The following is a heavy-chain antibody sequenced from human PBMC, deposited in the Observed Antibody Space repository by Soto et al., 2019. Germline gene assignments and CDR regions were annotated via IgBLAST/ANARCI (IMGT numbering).Heavy chain of an antibody. J-gene: IGHJ4*02. CDR2: IYYSGST. CDR1: GGSISSYY. CDR3: ARSSSGYYWSAFDY. D-gene: IGHD3-22*01. V-gene: IGHV4-59*01. Sequence: SETLSLTCTVSGGSISSYYWSWIRQPPGKGLEWIGYIYYSGSTNYNPSLESRVTISVDTSKNQFSLKLSSVTAADTAAYYCARSSSGYYWSAFDYWGQGTLVTVSS.